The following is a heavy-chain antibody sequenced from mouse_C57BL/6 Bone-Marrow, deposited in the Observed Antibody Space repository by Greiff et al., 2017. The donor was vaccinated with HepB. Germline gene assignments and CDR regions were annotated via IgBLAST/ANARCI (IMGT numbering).Heavy chain of an antibody. Sequence: EVKLVESGGGLVQPGGSLSLSCAASGFTFTDYYMSWVRQPPGKALEWLGFIRNKANGYTTEYSASVKGRFTISSDNSQSILYLQMNALRAEDSATYYCASHYYGSTWFAYWGQGTLVTVSA. V-gene: IGHV7-3*01. D-gene: IGHD1-1*01. CDR3: ASHYYGSTWFAY. J-gene: IGHJ3*01. CDR2: IRNKANGYTT. CDR1: GFTFTDYY.